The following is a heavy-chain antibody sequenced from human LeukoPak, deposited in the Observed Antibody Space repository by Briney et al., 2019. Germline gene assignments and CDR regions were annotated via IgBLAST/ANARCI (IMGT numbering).Heavy chain of an antibody. J-gene: IGHJ4*02. V-gene: IGHV3-23*01. Sequence: PGGSLRLSCAASGFTFSNYAMTWVRQAPGEGLEWVAFISQSGGRSTDYADSVRGRFTISRDNSEDTLYLQMNSLRAEDTAVYYCARDSTYYYDSGSSGPHYFDNWGQGTLVTVSS. CDR3: ARDSTYYYDSGSSGPHYFDN. CDR2: ISQSGGRST. CDR1: GFTFSNYA. D-gene: IGHD3-10*01.